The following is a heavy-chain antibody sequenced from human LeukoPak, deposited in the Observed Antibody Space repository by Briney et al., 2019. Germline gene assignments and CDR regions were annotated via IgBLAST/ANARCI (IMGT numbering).Heavy chain of an antibody. V-gene: IGHV1-3*03. D-gene: IGHD6-13*01. Sequence: ASVKVSCKASGYTFTSYAMHWVRQAPGQRLEWMGWINAGNSNTKYSQEFQGRVTITRDTSASTAYMELSSLRSEDMAVYYCARATLPGIAAAVTAFDIWGQGTMVTVSS. CDR3: ARATLPGIAAAVTAFDI. J-gene: IGHJ3*02. CDR2: INAGNSNT. CDR1: GYTFTSYA.